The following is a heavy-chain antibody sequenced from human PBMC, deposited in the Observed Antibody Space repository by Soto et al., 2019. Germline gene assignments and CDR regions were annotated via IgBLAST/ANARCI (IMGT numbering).Heavy chain of an antibody. CDR2: IKQDGSEK. D-gene: IGHD4-17*01. CDR1: GFVLIGDW. Sequence: GGSVRLSFVDSGFVLIGDWMIWVRQAPGKGLEWVANIKQDGSEKYYVDSVKGRFTISRDNAKNSLYLQMNSLRAEDTAVYYCARPYGDPYYYHYYYMDVWGKGTTVTVSS. J-gene: IGHJ6*03. CDR3: ARPYGDPYYYHYYYMDV. V-gene: IGHV3-7*01.